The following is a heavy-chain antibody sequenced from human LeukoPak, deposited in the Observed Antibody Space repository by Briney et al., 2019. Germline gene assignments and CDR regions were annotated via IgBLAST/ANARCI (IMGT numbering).Heavy chain of an antibody. V-gene: IGHV4-61*01. D-gene: IGHD6-13*01. CDR3: ARVSSSWYSFDY. CDR1: GGSVSSGSYY. J-gene: IGHJ4*02. CDR2: IYYSGST. Sequence: SETLSFTCTVSGGSVSSGSYYWSWIRQPPGKGLEWIGYIYYSGSTNYNPSLKSRVTISVDTSKNQFSLKLSSVTAADTAVYYCARVSSSWYSFDYWGQGTLVTVSS.